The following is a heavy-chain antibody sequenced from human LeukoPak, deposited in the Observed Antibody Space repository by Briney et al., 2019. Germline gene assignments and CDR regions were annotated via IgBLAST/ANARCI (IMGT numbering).Heavy chain of an antibody. CDR1: GYRFTSYW. J-gene: IGHJ4*02. D-gene: IGHD1-26*01. CDR2: IYPGDSDT. Sequence: GESLKISCKGSGYRFTSYWIGWVRQMPGKGLEWMGIIYPGDSDTRYSLSFQGQVTISADKSISTAYLQWSSLKASDTAMYYCARRRDLYSGSYYPFDYWGQGTLVTVSS. V-gene: IGHV5-51*01. CDR3: ARRRDLYSGSYYPFDY.